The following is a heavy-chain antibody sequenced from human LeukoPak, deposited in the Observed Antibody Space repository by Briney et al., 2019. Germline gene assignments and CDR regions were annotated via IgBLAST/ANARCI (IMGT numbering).Heavy chain of an antibody. J-gene: IGHJ6*03. V-gene: IGHV1-18*01. Sequence: GASVKVSCKASGYTFTSYGISWVRQAPGQGLEWMGLISAYNGNTNYAQKLQGRVTMTTDTSTSTAYMELRSLRSDDTAVYYCARVWLSMAAADLYYYYYYMDVWGKGTTVTISS. D-gene: IGHD6-13*01. CDR3: ARVWLSMAAADLYYYYYYMDV. CDR2: ISAYNGNT. CDR1: GYTFTSYG.